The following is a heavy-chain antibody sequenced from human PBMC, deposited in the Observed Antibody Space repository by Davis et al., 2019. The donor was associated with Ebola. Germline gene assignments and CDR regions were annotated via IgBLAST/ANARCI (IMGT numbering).Heavy chain of an antibody. J-gene: IGHJ6*02. Sequence: GESLKIPCAASGFTFSSYAMSWVRQAPGKGLEWVSAISGSGGSTYYADSVKGRFTISRDNSKNTLYLQMNSLRAEDTAVYYCAKDPRQSSQNLYYYYYGMDVWGQGTTVTVSS. CDR3: AKDPRQSSQNLYYYYYGMDV. V-gene: IGHV3-23*01. CDR2: ISGSGGST. D-gene: IGHD6-13*01. CDR1: GFTFSSYA.